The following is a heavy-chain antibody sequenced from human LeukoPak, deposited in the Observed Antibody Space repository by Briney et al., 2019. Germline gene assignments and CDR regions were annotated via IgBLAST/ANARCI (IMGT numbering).Heavy chain of an antibody. CDR2: INHSGST. Sequence: PSETLSLTCAVYGGSFSGYYWSWIRQPPGKGLEWIGEINHSGSTNYNPSLKSRVTISVDTSKNQFSLKLSSVTAADTAVYYCARITYNWNHSLWGQGTLVTVSS. D-gene: IGHD1-14*01. J-gene: IGHJ4*02. V-gene: IGHV4-34*01. CDR3: ARITYNWNHSL. CDR1: GGSFSGYY.